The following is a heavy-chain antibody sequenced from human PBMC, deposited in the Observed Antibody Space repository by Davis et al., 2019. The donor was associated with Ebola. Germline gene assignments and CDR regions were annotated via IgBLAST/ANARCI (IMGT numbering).Heavy chain of an antibody. J-gene: IGHJ5*02. CDR3: AHSSRYCSSTSCPSWFDP. CDR1: GFSLKTSGVG. CDR2: IYWDDDK. Sequence: SGPTLVKPAQSLMLTCTFSGFSLKTSGVGVGWVRQAPGKALEWLVFIYWDDDKRYSPTLKSRLSISKDTSKDQVVLIMTDMDPADTGTYYCAHSSRYCSSTSCPSWFDPWGQGTLVTVSS. D-gene: IGHD2-2*01. V-gene: IGHV2-5*02.